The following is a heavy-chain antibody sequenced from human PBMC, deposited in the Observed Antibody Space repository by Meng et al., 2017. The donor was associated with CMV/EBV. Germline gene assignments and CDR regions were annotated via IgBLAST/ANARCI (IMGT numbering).Heavy chain of an antibody. CDR3: ARIAAAGRFDY. J-gene: IGHJ4*02. V-gene: IGHV2-5*02. D-gene: IGHD6-13*01. CDR2: IYWDDDK. Sequence: QIPLKESGPTLVKPPQPLTLTFTFSGSSLSISGDGVGWIRQPPGKALEWLALIYWDDDKRYSPSLKSRLTITKDTSKNQVVLTMTNMDPVDTATYYCARIAAAGRFDYWGQGTLVTVSS. CDR1: GSSLSISGDG.